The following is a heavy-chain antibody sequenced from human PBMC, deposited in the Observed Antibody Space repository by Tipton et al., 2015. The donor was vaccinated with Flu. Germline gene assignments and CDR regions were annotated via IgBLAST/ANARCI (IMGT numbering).Heavy chain of an antibody. V-gene: IGHV3-30*18. CDR3: AKGSDGYSLNWCFDP. CDR2: ISYDGSNK. CDR1: GFTFSSYG. Sequence: SLRLSCAASGFTFSSYGMYWVRQAPGKGLEWVTVISYDGSNKYYADSVKGRFTTSRDNSKNTLYRQLNSLRAEDTAVYYCAKGSDGYSLNWCFDPWGRGTLVTVSP. J-gene: IGHJ2*01. D-gene: IGHD5-24*01.